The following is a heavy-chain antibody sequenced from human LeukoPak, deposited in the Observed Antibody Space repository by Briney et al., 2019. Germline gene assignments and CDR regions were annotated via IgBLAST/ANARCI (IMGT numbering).Heavy chain of an antibody. CDR2: ISSSSSYI. D-gene: IGHD3-10*01. V-gene: IGHV3-21*01. J-gene: IGHJ5*02. CDR3: ASWGPGSGGQFDP. Sequence: RGSLRLSCAASGFTFSSYSMNCVRHTPGKGLEWVSSISSSSSYIYYADSVKGRFTISRDNAKNSLYLQMNSLRAEDTAVYYCASWGPGSGGQFDPWGQGTLVTVSS. CDR1: GFTFSSYS.